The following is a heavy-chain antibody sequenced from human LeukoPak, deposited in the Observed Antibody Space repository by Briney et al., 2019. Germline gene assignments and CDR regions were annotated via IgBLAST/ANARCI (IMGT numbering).Heavy chain of an antibody. CDR3: AKALASLYYYMDV. Sequence: GGSLRLSCAASGFTFSSYGMHWVRQAPGKGLEWVAFIRYDGSNKYYADSVKGRFTISRDNSKNTLYLQMNSLRAEDTAEYYCAKALASLYYYMDVWGKGTTVTVSS. J-gene: IGHJ6*03. CDR2: IRYDGSNK. V-gene: IGHV3-30*02. CDR1: GFTFSSYG.